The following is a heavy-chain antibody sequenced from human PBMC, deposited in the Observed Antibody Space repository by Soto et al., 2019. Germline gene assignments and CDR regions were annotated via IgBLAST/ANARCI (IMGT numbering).Heavy chain of an antibody. CDR1: GYTFTSYG. CDR2: ISAYNGNT. V-gene: IGHV1-18*01. D-gene: IGHD6-19*01. CDR3: ASLGYISAGRGYYYGMDV. J-gene: IGHJ6*02. Sequence: QVQLVQSGAEVKKPGASVKVSCKASGYTFTSYGISWVREAPGQGLEWMGWISAYNGNTNYAQKLQGRVTMTTDTSTRTAYMELRSLRSHDTAVYYCASLGYISAGRGYYYGMDVWGQGTTVTFSS.